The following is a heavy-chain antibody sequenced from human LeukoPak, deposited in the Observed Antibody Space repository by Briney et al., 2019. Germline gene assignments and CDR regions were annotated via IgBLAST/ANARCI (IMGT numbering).Heavy chain of an antibody. D-gene: IGHD3-22*01. CDR3: ASGKYYYDSSGYYSGGLSY. Sequence: GRSLRLSCAASGFTFSNYAMHWVRQAPGKGLECVAVISFDGSDKYYADSVKGRFTISRDNSENTLYVQMNSLRAEDTAVYYCASGKYYYDSSGYYSGGLSYWGQGTLVTVSS. J-gene: IGHJ4*02. CDR1: GFTFSNYA. CDR2: ISFDGSDK. V-gene: IGHV3-30*04.